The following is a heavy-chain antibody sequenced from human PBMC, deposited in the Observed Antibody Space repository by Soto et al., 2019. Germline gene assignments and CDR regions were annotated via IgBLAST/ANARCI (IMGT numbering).Heavy chain of an antibody. CDR3: ASLGGIAQDYYYYGMDV. V-gene: IGHV4-59*01. J-gene: IGHJ6*02. D-gene: IGHD3-16*01. CDR1: GGSISSYY. CDR2: IYYSGST. Sequence: SETLSLTCTVSGGSISSYYWSWIRQPPGKGLEWIGYIYYSGSTNYNPSLKSRVTISVDTSKNQFSLKLSSVTAADTAVYYCASLGGIAQDYYYYGMDVWGQGTTVTVSS.